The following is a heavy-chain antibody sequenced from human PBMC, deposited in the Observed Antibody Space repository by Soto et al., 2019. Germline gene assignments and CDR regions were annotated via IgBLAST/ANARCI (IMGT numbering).Heavy chain of an antibody. CDR3: AKDCVRSRGQLLWDWFDP. CDR1: GFTFSSYA. Sequence: QPGGSLRLSCAASGFTFSSYAMSWVRQAPGKGLEWVSAISGSGGSTYYADSVKGRFTISRDNSKNTLYLQMNSLRAEDTAVYYCAKDCVRSRGQLLWDWFDPWGQGTLVTVPS. V-gene: IGHV3-23*01. J-gene: IGHJ5*02. D-gene: IGHD2-2*01. CDR2: ISGSGGST.